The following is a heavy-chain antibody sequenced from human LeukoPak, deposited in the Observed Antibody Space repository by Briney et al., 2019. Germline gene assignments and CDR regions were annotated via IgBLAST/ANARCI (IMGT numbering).Heavy chain of an antibody. CDR3: ARGTYDFWSGPYQYYFDY. V-gene: IGHV4-59*01. D-gene: IGHD3-3*01. CDR1: GGSISSYY. J-gene: IGHJ4*02. CDR2: IYYSGST. Sequence: PSETLSLTCTVSGGSISSYYWSWIRQPPGKGLEWIGYIYYSGSTNYNPSLKSRVTISVDTSKNQFSLKLSSVTAADTAVYCCARGTYDFWSGPYQYYFDYWGQGTLVTVSS.